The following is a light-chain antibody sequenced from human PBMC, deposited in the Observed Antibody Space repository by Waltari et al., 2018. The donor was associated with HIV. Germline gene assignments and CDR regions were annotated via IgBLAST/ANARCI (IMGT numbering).Light chain of an antibody. CDR1: NIGRQS. CDR2: RDN. CDR3: QVRVSNTVV. Sequence: SYELTQPLSVSVALGQTATITCGGHNIGRQSVCWYQQKPGQTPVFIIYRDNTSPSGIPERFSGSNSGNTATLTIRRAQAGDEADYYCQVRVSNTVVFGGGTNLTVL. J-gene: IGLJ2*01. V-gene: IGLV3-9*01.